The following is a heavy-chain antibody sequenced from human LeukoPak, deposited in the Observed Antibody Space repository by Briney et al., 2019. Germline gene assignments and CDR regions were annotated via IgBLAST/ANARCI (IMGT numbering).Heavy chain of an antibody. Sequence: PSQTLSLTCTVSGGSINSGSYYWSWIRQPAGKGLEWIGRIYTSGSTNYNPSLKSRVTISVDTSKNQFSLRLTSVTAADTAVYYCARQTGSGLFILPGGQGTLVTVSS. J-gene: IGHJ4*02. CDR3: ARQTGSGLFILP. CDR2: IYTSGST. V-gene: IGHV4-61*02. CDR1: GGSINSGSYY. D-gene: IGHD3/OR15-3a*01.